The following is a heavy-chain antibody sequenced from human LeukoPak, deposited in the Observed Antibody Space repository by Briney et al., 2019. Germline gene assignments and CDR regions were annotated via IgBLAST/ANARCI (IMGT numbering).Heavy chain of an antibody. CDR3: AREYMIT. Sequence: PGGSLRLSYAPSGFAFSSHEMNWVRQAPGKGLEWVSYISDVGTTIYYADSVKGRFTISRDNAKNSLYLQMNSLRAEDTAVYYCAREYMITWGQGTMVTVSS. J-gene: IGHJ3*01. D-gene: IGHD3-16*01. CDR2: ISDVGTTI. V-gene: IGHV3-48*03. CDR1: GFAFSSHE.